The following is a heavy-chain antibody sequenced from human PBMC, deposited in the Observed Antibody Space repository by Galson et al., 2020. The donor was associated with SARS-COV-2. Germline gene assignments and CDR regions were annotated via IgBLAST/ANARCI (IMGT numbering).Heavy chain of an antibody. D-gene: IGHD3-3*01. Sequence: TGGSLRLSCAASGFTFSSYGMHWVRQAPGKGLEWVAVISYDGSNKYYADSVKGRFTISRDNSKNTLYLQMNSLRAEDTAVYYCARDYDFWSGYFNWFDPWGQGTLVTVSS. V-gene: IGHV3-30*03. CDR3: ARDYDFWSGYFNWFDP. CDR2: ISYDGSNK. J-gene: IGHJ5*02. CDR1: GFTFSSYG.